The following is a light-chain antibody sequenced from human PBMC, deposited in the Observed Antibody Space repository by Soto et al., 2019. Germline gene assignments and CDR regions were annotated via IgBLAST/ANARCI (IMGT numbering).Light chain of an antibody. J-gene: IGKJ2*01. Sequence: DIQMTQSPSSLSASVGDRVTITCRASQNIHTFLNWYQQKPGKAPKLLIYAAYILHSGVPSRFSGSGSGTDFTLTISSLQPEDFATYYCQESYSTPMYTFGQATKLEI. CDR3: QESYSTPMYT. CDR1: QNIHTF. CDR2: AAY. V-gene: IGKV1-39*01.